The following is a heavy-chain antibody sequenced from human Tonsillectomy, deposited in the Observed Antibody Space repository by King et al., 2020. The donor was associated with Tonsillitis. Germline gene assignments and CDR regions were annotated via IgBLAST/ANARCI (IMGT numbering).Heavy chain of an antibody. Sequence: EVQLVESGGGLVQPGGSLRLSCAASGFPFNNYAMSWVRQPPGKGLEWVSAISGSGGSTYYADSVKGRFTISRDNSKNTQYLQMNSLRFEDTAVYYCANERGDEVGGGFDIWGQGTMVTVSS. D-gene: IGHD2-15*01. CDR1: GFPFNNYA. J-gene: IGHJ3*02. CDR2: ISGSGGST. V-gene: IGHV3-23*04. CDR3: ANERGDEVGGGFDI.